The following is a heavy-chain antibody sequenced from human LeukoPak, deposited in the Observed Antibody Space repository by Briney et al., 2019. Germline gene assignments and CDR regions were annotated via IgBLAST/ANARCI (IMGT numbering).Heavy chain of an antibody. CDR1: GGTFSSYA. Sequence: SVKLSCKASGGTFSSYAISWVRKAPGQGLEWKGGIIPIFGTANYAQKFQGRVTITADKSTSTAYMELSSLRSEDTAVYYCARDPGKDYGDYYFDYWGQGTLVTVSS. CDR2: IIPIFGTA. J-gene: IGHJ4*02. CDR3: ARDPGKDYGDYYFDY. V-gene: IGHV1-69*06. D-gene: IGHD4-17*01.